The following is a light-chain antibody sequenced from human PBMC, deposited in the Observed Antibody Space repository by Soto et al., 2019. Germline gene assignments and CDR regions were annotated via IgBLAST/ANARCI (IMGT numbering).Light chain of an antibody. CDR2: DAS. CDR1: QSISTY. V-gene: IGKV1-33*01. CDR3: QQYENLPT. J-gene: IGKJ5*01. Sequence: DIQMTQSPSSLSASVGDIVTITCLASQSISTYLNCYQQKPGDAPKLLIYDASNLEAGVPSRFRGSGSGTDFTFTISRLQPEDIATYYCQQYENLPTFGQGTRLEI.